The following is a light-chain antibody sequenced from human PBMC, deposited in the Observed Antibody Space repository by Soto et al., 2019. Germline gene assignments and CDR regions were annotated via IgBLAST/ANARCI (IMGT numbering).Light chain of an antibody. CDR2: EVS. CDR1: SGDVGGYNY. Sequence: QSALTQPASVSGSPGQSITISCSGTSGDVGGYNYVSWYQQHPGKAPKVIIYEVSNRPSGVSDRFSGSKSGNAASLTISWLQPEDEASYHCSSYASTNTWLFGGGTKLTVL. J-gene: IGLJ3*02. CDR3: SSYASTNTWL. V-gene: IGLV2-14*01.